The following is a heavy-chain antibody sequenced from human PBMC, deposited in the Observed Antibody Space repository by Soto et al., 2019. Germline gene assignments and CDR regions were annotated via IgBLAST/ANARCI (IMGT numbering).Heavy chain of an antibody. CDR2: IKPNSGGT. CDR3: ASGLLLSLSHGLDV. CDR1: GYTFTGYY. D-gene: IGHD2-15*01. J-gene: IGHJ6*02. V-gene: IGHV1-2*04. Sequence: ASVKVSCKASGYTFTGYYMHWVRQAPGQGLELMGWIKPNSGGTNYAQKFQGWVTMTRDTSISTAYMELSRLRSDDTAVYYCASGLLLSLSHGLDVWGQGTQVTVSS.